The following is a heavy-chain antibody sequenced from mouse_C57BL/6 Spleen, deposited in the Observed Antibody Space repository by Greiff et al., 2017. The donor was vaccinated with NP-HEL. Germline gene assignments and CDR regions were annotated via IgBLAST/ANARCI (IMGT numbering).Heavy chain of an antibody. CDR3: ARGGYRYYFDY. Sequence: VQLQQSGAELMKPGASVKLSCKATGYTFTGYWIEWVKQRPGHGLEWIGEILPGSGCTNYNEKFKGKATFTADTSSNTAYMQLSSLTTEDSAIYYCARGGYRYYFDYWGQGTTLTVSS. CDR1: GYTFTGYW. V-gene: IGHV1-9*01. J-gene: IGHJ2*01. CDR2: ILPGSGCT. D-gene: IGHD2-14*01.